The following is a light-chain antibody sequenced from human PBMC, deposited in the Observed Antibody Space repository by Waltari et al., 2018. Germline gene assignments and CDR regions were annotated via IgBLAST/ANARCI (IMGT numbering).Light chain of an antibody. CDR1: SPDVGGYKY. Sequence: QSALTQPPSAPGSPGPSVTISCPGTSPDVGGYKYVSWSQQHPGKAPKVMIYEGSKRPSGVPDRFSGSKSGNTASLTVSGVQAEDEADYYCSSYGGSNNLVFGGGTKLTVL. CDR2: EGS. V-gene: IGLV2-8*01. J-gene: IGLJ3*02. CDR3: SSYGGSNNLV.